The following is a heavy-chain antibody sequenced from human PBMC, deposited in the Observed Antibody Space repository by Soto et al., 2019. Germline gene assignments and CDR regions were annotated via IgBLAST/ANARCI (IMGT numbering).Heavy chain of an antibody. J-gene: IGHJ4*02. V-gene: IGHV4-59*01. CDR1: GGSISSYY. Sequence: PSETLSLTCTVSGGSISSYYWSWIRQPPGKGLEWIGYIYYSGSTNYNPSLKSRVTISVDTSKNQFSLKLSSVTAADTAVYYCAAALTYYYGSGSYYHFDYWGQGTLVTVSS. CDR3: AAALTYYYGSGSYYHFDY. D-gene: IGHD3-10*01. CDR2: IYYSGST.